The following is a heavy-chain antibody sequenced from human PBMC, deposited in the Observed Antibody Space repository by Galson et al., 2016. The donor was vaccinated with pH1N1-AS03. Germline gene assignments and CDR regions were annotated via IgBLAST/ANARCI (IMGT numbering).Heavy chain of an antibody. V-gene: IGHV4-59*08. CDR3: PRHYYAEVGYYYYGMDV. J-gene: IGHJ6*02. Sequence: SETLSLTCTVSGGSISSYFWSWIRQPPGKGLEWIGYIYYNGRTNYNPTLKSRVTISVDTPKNQFSLKLSAVTAADTAVYYCPRHYYAEVGYYYYGMDVWGQGTTVTVSS. CDR1: GGSISSYF. D-gene: IGHD3-10*01. CDR2: IYYNGRT.